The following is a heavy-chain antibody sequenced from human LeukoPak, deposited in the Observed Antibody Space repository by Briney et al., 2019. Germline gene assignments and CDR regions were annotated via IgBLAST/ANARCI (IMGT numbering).Heavy chain of an antibody. Sequence: PGGSLRLSCAASGFTFSSYAMSWVRQAPGKGPEWVSAISGSGGSTYYADSVKGRFTISRDNSKNTLYLQMNSLRAEDTAVYYCAKGNSSSWYAPLDYWGQGTLGTVSS. CDR1: GFTFSSYA. D-gene: IGHD6-13*01. J-gene: IGHJ4*02. CDR2: ISGSGGST. V-gene: IGHV3-23*01. CDR3: AKGNSSSWYAPLDY.